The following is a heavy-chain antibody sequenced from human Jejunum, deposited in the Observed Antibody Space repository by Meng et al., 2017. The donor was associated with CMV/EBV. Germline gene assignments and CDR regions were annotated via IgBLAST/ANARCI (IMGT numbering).Heavy chain of an antibody. Sequence: QVPRRESGPGLVKPSQTLSLTCSVSGGSIGSGDYYWSWIRQPPGKGLEWIGYIHDTGSTYYNPSLKSRVDISLGTSRNHFSLTLSSVTAEDTAVYFCARGSIFVSFDSWGQGTLVTVSS. J-gene: IGHJ4*02. V-gene: IGHV4-30-4*08. CDR1: GGSIGSGDYY. D-gene: IGHD3-3*01. CDR3: ARGSIFVSFDS. CDR2: IHDTGST.